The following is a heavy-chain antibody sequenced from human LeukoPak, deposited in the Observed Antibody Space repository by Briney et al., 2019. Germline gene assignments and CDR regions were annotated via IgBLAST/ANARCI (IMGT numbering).Heavy chain of an antibody. CDR2: IYTSGST. J-gene: IGHJ4*02. D-gene: IGHD6-19*01. Sequence: SQTLSLTCTVSGGSISSGSYYWSWIRQPAGKGLEWIGRIYTSGSTNYNPSLKSRVTISVDTSKNQFSLKLSSVTAADTAVYYCARGEKWLVPDYWGQGTLVTVSS. CDR3: ARGEKWLVPDY. CDR1: GGSISSGSYY. V-gene: IGHV4-61*02.